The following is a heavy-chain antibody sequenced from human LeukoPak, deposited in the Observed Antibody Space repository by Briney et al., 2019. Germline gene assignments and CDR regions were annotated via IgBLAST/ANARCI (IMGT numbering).Heavy chain of an antibody. CDR2: ISVSGGTT. CDR1: GFTFSSYA. V-gene: IGHV3-23*01. D-gene: IGHD1-26*01. J-gene: IGHJ4*02. Sequence: RGSLRLSCAASGFTFSSYAMGWVRQAPGKGLKWVSAISVSGGTTYYADSVKGRFTISRDNSKNTLSLQMNSLRAEDTAVYYCAKDVTNYSGSSNFDYWGQGTLVTVST. CDR3: AKDVTNYSGSSNFDY.